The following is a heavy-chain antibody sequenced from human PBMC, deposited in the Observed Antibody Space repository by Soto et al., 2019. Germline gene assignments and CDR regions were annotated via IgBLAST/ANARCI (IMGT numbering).Heavy chain of an antibody. J-gene: IGHJ4*02. CDR2: IYYSGST. CDR3: ASVGKYSGYDGVDY. D-gene: IGHD5-12*01. CDR1: GGSISSGGYY. V-gene: IGHV4-31*03. Sequence: QVQLQESGPGLVKPSQTLSLTCTVSGGSISSGGYYWSWIRQHPGKGLEWIGYIYYSGSTYYNPSLKSRVTISVDTSTNQCSLKLSSVTAADTAVYYCASVGKYSGYDGVDYWGQGTLVTVSS.